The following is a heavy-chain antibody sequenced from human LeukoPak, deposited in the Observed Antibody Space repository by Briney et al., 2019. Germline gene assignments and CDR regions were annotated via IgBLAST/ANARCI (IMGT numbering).Heavy chain of an antibody. V-gene: IGHV3-66*01. CDR2: IYSGGNI. J-gene: IGHJ4*02. D-gene: IGHD3-10*01. CDR1: GFTVSSNY. Sequence: PGGSLRLSCAASGFTVSSNYMSWVRQAPGKGLEWVSVIYSGGNIYYADSAKGRFTISRDNSKNTLYLQMNSLRAGDTAVYYCAREKYGSGPRPFDYWGPGTQVTVSS. CDR3: AREKYGSGPRPFDY.